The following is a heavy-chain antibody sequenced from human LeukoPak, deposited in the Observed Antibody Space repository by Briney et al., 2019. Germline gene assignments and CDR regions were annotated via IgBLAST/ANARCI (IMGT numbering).Heavy chain of an antibody. CDR2: INPNSGGT. CDR1: GYTFTGYY. CDR3: ARVSYSGYDFAFDS. Sequence: ASVKVSCKASGYTFTGYYMHWVRQAPGQGLEWMGWINPNSGGTNYAQKFQGRVTMTRDTSISTAYMELSRLRSDDTAVYYCARVSYSGYDFAFDSWGQGTMVTVSS. V-gene: IGHV1-2*02. J-gene: IGHJ3*02. D-gene: IGHD5-12*01.